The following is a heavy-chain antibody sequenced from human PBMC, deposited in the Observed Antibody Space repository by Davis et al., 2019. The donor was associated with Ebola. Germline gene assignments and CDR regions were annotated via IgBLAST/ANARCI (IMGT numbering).Heavy chain of an antibody. D-gene: IGHD3-22*01. CDR3: ARSPTYFPYDIDY. CDR1: GFTFSNYA. Sequence: GGSLRLSCAASGFTFSNYAMNWVRQAPGKGLEWVSAITGSGGSAYFADSVKGRFTLSRDTSRNTMSLQMNSLRAEDTAVYFCARSPTYFPYDIDYWGQGTLVTVPS. J-gene: IGHJ4*02. V-gene: IGHV3-23*01. CDR2: ITGSGGSA.